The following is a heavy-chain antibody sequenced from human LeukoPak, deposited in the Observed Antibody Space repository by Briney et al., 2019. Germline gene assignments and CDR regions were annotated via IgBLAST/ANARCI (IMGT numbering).Heavy chain of an antibody. Sequence: PGGSLRLSCAASGFTFSSYSVNWVRQAPGKGLEWVSSISSSSSYIYYADSVKGRFTISRDNAKNSLYLQMNSLRAEDTAVYYCARDLTDYDILTGYSYDAFDIWAKGQWSPSLQ. D-gene: IGHD3-9*01. CDR1: GFTFSSYS. V-gene: IGHV3-21*01. CDR3: ARDLTDYDILTGYSYDAFDI. J-gene: IGHJ3*02. CDR2: ISSSSSYI.